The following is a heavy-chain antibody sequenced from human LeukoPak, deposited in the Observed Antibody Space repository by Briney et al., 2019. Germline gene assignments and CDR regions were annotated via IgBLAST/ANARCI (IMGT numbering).Heavy chain of an antibody. CDR1: GFTFSTYA. CDR3: AKHSYLVDSFTDY. D-gene: IGHD5-12*01. V-gene: IGHV3-23*01. Sequence: GGSLRLSCAASGFTFSTYAMSWVRQAPGKGLEGVSGISDSGGTTYYADSVKGRFTISRDNSKNTLYLQMNSLRAEDTAVYYCAKHSYLVDSFTDYWGQGTLVTVSS. J-gene: IGHJ4*02. CDR2: ISDSGGTT.